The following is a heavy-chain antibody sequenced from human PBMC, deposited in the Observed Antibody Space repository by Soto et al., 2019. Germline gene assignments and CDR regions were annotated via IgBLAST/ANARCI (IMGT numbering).Heavy chain of an antibody. CDR1: GGSISSYY. J-gene: IGHJ3*02. D-gene: IGHD2-2*01. V-gene: IGHV4-59*08. CDR3: ARHGDIVVVLPKPDDDGSGAFDI. Sequence: PSETLSLTCTVSGGSISSYYWSWIRQPPGKGLEWIGYIYYSGSTNYNPSLKSRVTISADTSKNQFSLKLSSVTAADTAVYYCARHGDIVVVLPKPDDDGSGAFDIWGQGTMVTISS. CDR2: IYYSGST.